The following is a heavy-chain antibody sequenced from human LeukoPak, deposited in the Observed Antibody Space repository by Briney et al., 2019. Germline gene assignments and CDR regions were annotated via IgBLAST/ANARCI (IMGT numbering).Heavy chain of an antibody. CDR1: GFTFSDYA. V-gene: IGHV3-30*03. CDR3: ARNKAITAFFGMDV. Sequence: PGTSLRLSCAASGFTFSDYAMHWVRQAPGKGLGWVAVIAYGGTYKHHADSLKGRFTISRDNSRDTLYLQINSLRPEDTALYYCARNKAITAFFGMDVWGQGTTVIVSS. CDR2: IAYGGTYK. D-gene: IGHD2/OR15-2a*01. J-gene: IGHJ6*02.